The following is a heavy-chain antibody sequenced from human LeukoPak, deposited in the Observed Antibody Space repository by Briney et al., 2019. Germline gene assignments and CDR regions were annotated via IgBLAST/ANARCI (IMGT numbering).Heavy chain of an antibody. CDR2: ISGSGTTI. CDR3: ARGGSFSLPTFDY. J-gene: IGHJ4*02. V-gene: IGHV3-48*03. CDR1: GFTFSSNE. D-gene: IGHD3-16*01. Sequence: GGSLRLSCAASGFTFSSNEMNWFRQAPGKGLEWVSYISGSGTTIYYADSVRGRFTISRDNAKNSLYLQMNSLRAEDAAVYYCARGGSFSLPTFDYWGQGTLVTVSS.